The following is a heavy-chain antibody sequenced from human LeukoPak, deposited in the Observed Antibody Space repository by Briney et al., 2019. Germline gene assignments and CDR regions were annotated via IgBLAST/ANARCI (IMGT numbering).Heavy chain of an antibody. CDR3: AKDENSNLIGFDY. CDR2: ISGSGGST. CDR1: GFTFGSYA. D-gene: IGHD3-16*01. V-gene: IGHV3-23*01. Sequence: AGGFLRLSCAASGFTFGSYAMSWVRQAPGKGLEWVSTISGSGGSTYYADSVKGRFTISRDNSKNTLYLQMNSLRAEDTAVYHCAKDENSNLIGFDYWGQGALVTVSS. J-gene: IGHJ4*02.